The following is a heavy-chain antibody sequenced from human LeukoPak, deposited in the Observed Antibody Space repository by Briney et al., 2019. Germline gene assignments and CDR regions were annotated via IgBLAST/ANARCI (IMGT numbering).Heavy chain of an antibody. CDR3: ARDPYYYDSSGPHN. J-gene: IGHJ4*02. CDR1: GVSISSGNW. Sequence: SGTLSLTCAVSGVSISSGNWWSWVRQPPGKGLQWIGEVFHSGSTNYNPSLKSRVTISVDNSKNQLSLTLTSVTAADTAVYYCARDPYYYDSSGPHNWGQGTLVTVSS. D-gene: IGHD3-22*01. CDR2: VFHSGST. V-gene: IGHV4-4*02.